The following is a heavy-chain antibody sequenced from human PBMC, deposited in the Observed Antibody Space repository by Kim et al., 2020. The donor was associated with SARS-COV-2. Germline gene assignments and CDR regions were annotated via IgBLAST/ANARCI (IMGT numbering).Heavy chain of an antibody. Sequence: KYYADCGKGRFTISRDNSKNTLYLQMNSRRAEETGVYYWASCRSEESYFDYWGQGTLVGVSS. D-gene: IGHD2-15*01. V-gene: IGHV3-33*01. J-gene: IGHJ4*02. CDR2: K. CDR3: ASCRSEESYFDY.